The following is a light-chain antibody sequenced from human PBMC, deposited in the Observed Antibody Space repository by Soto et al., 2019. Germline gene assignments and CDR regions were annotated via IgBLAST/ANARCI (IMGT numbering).Light chain of an antibody. Sequence: DIQMTQSPSTLSASVGDRVTITCRASQSISSWLTWYQQKAGQAPKLLIYKASIVESGDTSRFSGSGSVTAFTLTISSLQPDDSATCYCQQYSYFATFGQGTRVEV. CDR1: QSISSW. CDR3: QQYSYFAT. J-gene: IGKJ1*01. V-gene: IGKV1-5*03. CDR2: KAS.